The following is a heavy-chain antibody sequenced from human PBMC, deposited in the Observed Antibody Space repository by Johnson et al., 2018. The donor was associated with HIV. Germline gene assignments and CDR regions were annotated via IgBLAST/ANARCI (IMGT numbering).Heavy chain of an antibody. CDR2: ISYDGSDK. CDR3: ARATAYGGRVDGFDI. J-gene: IGHJ3*02. D-gene: IGHD4-23*01. V-gene: IGHV3-30*04. CDR1: GFTFSSYA. Sequence: QVKLVESGGGVVQPGRSLRLSCAAYGFTFSSYAMHWVRQAPGKGLEWVAVISYDGSDKYYADSVTGRFTISRDSSKNTLYLQMNSLRAEDTAVYYCARATAYGGRVDGFDIWGQGTMVTVSS.